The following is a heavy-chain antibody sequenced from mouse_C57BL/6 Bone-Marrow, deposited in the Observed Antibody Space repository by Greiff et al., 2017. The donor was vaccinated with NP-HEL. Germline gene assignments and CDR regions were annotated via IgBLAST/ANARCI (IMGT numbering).Heavy chain of an antibody. CDR1: GYTFTSYG. J-gene: IGHJ2*01. V-gene: IGHV1-81*01. CDR3: AREDPDYFDY. Sequence: QVQLQQSGAELARPGASVKLSCKASGYTFTSYGISWVKQRTGQGLEWIGEIYPRSGNTYYNEKFKGKATLTADKSSSTAYMELRRLTSEDSAVYFCAREDPDYFDYWGQGTTLTVSS. CDR2: IYPRSGNT.